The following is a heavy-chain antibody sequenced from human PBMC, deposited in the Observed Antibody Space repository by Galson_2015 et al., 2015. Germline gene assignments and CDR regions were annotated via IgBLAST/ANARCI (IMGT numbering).Heavy chain of an antibody. CDR2: IYWNNGK. D-gene: IGHD2-8*01. J-gene: IGHJ4*02. V-gene: IGHV2-5*01. CDR1: SLSTSGVG. CDR3: TQKKWANFDY. Sequence: SLSTSGVGVGWIRQPPGKALEWLALIYWNNGKDYSPSLKSRLTITKDTSKNQVVLTMTNMDPVDTATYYCTQKKWANFDYWGQGTLVTVSS.